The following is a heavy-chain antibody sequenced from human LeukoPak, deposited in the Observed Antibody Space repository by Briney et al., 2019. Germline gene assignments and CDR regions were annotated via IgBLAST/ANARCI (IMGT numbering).Heavy chain of an antibody. CDR2: IYYSGST. J-gene: IGHJ3*02. Sequence: PSETLSLTCTVSGGSISSSSYYWGWIRQPPGKGLEWIGSIYYSGSTYYNPSLKSRVTISVDTSKNQFSLKLSSVTAADTAVYYCARWGPYCSGGSCYEDDASDIWGQGTMVTVSS. V-gene: IGHV4-39*01. D-gene: IGHD2-15*01. CDR3: ARWGPYCSGGSCYEDDASDI. CDR1: GGSISSSSYY.